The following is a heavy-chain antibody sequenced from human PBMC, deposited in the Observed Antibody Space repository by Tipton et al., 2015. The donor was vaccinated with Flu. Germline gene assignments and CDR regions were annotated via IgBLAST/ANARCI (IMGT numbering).Heavy chain of an antibody. V-gene: IGHV4-59*08. Sequence: TLSLTCVVYGGSFSGYYWSWIRQPPGKRLEWIGYISHSGYADYNPSLKSRVTISVDTSKNQFSLKLNSVTAADTAVYYCARRDYGGYWYVDLWGRGTLVTVSS. CDR3: ARRDYGGYWYVDL. CDR1: GGSFSGYY. D-gene: IGHD4-17*01. J-gene: IGHJ2*01. CDR2: ISHSGYA.